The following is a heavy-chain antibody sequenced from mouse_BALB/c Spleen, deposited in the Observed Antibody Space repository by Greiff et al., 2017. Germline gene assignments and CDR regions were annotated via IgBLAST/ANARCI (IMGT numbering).Heavy chain of an antibody. V-gene: IGHV5-6-5*01. CDR1: GFTFSSYA. CDR3: ARGGWDVERYFDY. D-gene: IGHD4-1*01. Sequence: EVMLVESGGGLVKPGGSLKLSCAASGFTFSSYAMSWVRQTPEKRLEWVASISSGGSTYYPDSVKGRFTISRDNARNILYLQMSSLRSEDTAMYYCARGGWDVERYFDYWGQGTTRTVSS. CDR2: ISSGGST. J-gene: IGHJ2*01.